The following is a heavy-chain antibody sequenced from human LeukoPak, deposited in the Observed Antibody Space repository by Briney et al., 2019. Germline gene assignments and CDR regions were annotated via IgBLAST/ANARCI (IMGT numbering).Heavy chain of an antibody. Sequence: ASVKVSCKASGYTFTSYYMHWVRQAPGQGLEWMGWINPNSGGTNYAQKFQGWVTMTRDTSISTAYMELSRLRSDDTAVYYCARENGYSYGADSYYYYGMDVWGQGTTVTVSS. D-gene: IGHD5-18*01. CDR2: INPNSGGT. CDR3: ARENGYSYGADSYYYYGMDV. J-gene: IGHJ6*02. CDR1: GYTFTSYY. V-gene: IGHV1-2*04.